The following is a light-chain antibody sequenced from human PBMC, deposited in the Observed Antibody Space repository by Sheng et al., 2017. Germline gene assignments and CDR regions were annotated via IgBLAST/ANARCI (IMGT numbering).Light chain of an antibody. Sequence: EIVLTQSPATLSLSPGERATLSCRASQSVTSSYLAWYQQKPGQTPRLLIYGASRRATGIPDRFSGSGSGTDFTLTITRLEPEDFAVYYCQLYDISPPITFGQGTRLDIK. CDR3: QLYDISPPIT. CDR1: QSVTSSY. J-gene: IGKJ5*01. V-gene: IGKV3-20*01. CDR2: GAS.